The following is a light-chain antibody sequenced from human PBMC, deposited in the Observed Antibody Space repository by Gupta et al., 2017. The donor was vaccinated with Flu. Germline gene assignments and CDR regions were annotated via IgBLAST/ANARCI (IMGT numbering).Light chain of an antibody. CDR3: RQGRHWPPFA. CDR2: KVS. J-gene: IGKJ5*01. Sequence: TLRQPASSICCTSQSRRDSDESTYLFWFHQKPPQAPTRLIYKVSNRYARGADRFSGGGAGKDFTLKNSRGEAEDVGVSYCRQGRHWPPFAFGQGTRLEIK. CDR1: QSRRDSDESTY. V-gene: IGKV2-30*01.